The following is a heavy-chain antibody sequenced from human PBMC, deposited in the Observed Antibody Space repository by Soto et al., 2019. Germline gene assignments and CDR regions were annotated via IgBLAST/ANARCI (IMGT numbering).Heavy chain of an antibody. V-gene: IGHV1-69*13. CDR2: IIPIFGTA. CDR3: AGGPTDYFDY. J-gene: IGHJ4*02. CDR1: GGTFSSYA. Sequence: ASVKVSCKASGGTFSSYATSWVRQAPGQGLEWMGGIIPIFGTANYAQKFQGRVTITADESTSTAYMELSSLRSEDTAVYYCAGGPTDYFDYWGQGTLVTVSS. D-gene: IGHD3-16*01.